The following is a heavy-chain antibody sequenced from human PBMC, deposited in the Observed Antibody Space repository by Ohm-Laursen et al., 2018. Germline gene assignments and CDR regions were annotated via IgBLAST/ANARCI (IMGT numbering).Heavy chain of an antibody. CDR1: GGSISSSSYY. CDR3: ARHVEWEPGLVWFDL. J-gene: IGHJ5*02. Sequence: SDTLSLTCTVSGGSISSSSYYWGWIRQPPGKGLEWIGSIYYSGSTYYNPSLKSRVTISVDTSKNQFSLKLSSVTAADTAVYYCARHVEWEPGLVWFDLWGQGTLVTVSS. CDR2: IYYSGST. D-gene: IGHD1-26*01. V-gene: IGHV4-39*01.